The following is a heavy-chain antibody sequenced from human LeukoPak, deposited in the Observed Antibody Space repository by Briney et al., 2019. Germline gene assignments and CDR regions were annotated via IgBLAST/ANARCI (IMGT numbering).Heavy chain of an antibody. CDR1: GFTFSNYE. CDR3: AREYSGFDFFDY. V-gene: IGHV3-48*03. Sequence: GGSLRLSCAASGFTFSNYEMNWVRQAPGKGLEWVPYISSGGSTIYYADSVKGRFTISRDNAKNSLYLQMNSLRAEDTAVYYCAREYSGFDFFDYWGQGTLATVSS. D-gene: IGHD5-12*01. CDR2: ISSGGSTI. J-gene: IGHJ4*02.